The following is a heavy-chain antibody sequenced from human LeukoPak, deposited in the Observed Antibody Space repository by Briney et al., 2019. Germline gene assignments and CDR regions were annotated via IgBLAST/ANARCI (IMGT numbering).Heavy chain of an antibody. J-gene: IGHJ3*02. CDR1: GGSINSYY. CDR2: IYYSGST. D-gene: IGHD2-15*01. Sequence: PSETLSLTCTVSGGSINSYYWSWIRQPPGKGLEWIGYIYYSGSTNSNPSLKSRVTISVDTSNNKFSLKLTSLTAADTAVYYCVRHLSAGRPAFDIWGQGTMVTVSS. V-gene: IGHV4-59*08. CDR3: VRHLSAGRPAFDI.